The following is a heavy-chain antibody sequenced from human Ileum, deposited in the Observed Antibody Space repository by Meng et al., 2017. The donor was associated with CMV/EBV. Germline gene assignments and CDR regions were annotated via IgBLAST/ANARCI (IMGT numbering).Heavy chain of an antibody. CDR1: GGSISGYY. J-gene: IGHJ4*02. Sequence: SETLSLTCSVSGGSISGYYWSWIRQPPGKGLEWIGYVDQTGGTNYNPSLKSRVTILIDMSKRQFSLKLRSVSAADTAVYYCVKDDPTGWGDYWGQGSLVTVSS. D-gene: IGHD3-16*01. V-gene: IGHV4-59*01. CDR3: VKDDPTGWGDY. CDR2: VDQTGGT.